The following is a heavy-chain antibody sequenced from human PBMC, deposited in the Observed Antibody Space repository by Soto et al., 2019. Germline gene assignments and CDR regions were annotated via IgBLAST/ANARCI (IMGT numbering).Heavy chain of an antibody. CDR1: GYTFTSYA. CDR3: ARDLVGGIAAAGTDFDY. D-gene: IGHD6-13*01. J-gene: IGHJ4*02. V-gene: IGHV7-4-1*01. CDR2: INTNTGNP. Sequence: QVQLVQSGSELKKPGASVKVCCKASGYTFTSYAMNWVRQAPGQGLEWMGWINTNTGNPTYARGFTGRFVFSLDTSVSTAYLQICILNAKDTAVYYCARDLVGGIAAAGTDFDYWGQRTLVTVSS.